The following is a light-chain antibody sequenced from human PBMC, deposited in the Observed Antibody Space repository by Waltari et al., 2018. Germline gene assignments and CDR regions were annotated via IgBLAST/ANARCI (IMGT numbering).Light chain of an antibody. Sequence: EIVMTTSPASLSVSPGDRVTLSCRASQSVGSSLALYQQRPGRAPRLHVYRASTRASDIPARFSGSGSGTDVTLSISTLQSEDFAVYYCQQYEIWPRTFGQGTKVEIK. CDR1: QSVGSS. CDR2: RAS. CDR3: QQYEIWPRT. V-gene: IGKV3-15*01. J-gene: IGKJ1*01.